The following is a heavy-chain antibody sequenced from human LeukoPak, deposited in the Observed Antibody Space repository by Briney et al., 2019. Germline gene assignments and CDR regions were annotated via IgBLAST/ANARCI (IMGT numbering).Heavy chain of an antibody. J-gene: IGHJ4*02. D-gene: IGHD6-19*01. CDR1: GGSISSYY. CDR2: IYTSGST. Sequence: SETLSLTCTVSGGSISSYYWSWIRQPPGKGLEWIGYIYTSGSTNYNPFLKSRVTISVDTSKNQFSLKLSSVTAADTAVYYCARHGGAVAVYFDYWGQGTLVTVSS. V-gene: IGHV4-4*09. CDR3: ARHGGAVAVYFDY.